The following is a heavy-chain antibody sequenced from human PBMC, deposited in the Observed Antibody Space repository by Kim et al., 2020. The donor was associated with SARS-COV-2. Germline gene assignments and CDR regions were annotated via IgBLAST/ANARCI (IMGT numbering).Heavy chain of an antibody. CDR1: GYTFTSYG. D-gene: IGHD3-3*01. Sequence: ASVKVSCKASGYTFTSYGISWVRQAPGQGLEWMGWISAYNGNTNYAQKLQGRVTMTTDTSTSTAYMELRSLRSDDTAVYYCARDLPYYDFWGDYYGMDVWGQGTTVTVSS. V-gene: IGHV1-18*01. CDR2: ISAYNGNT. J-gene: IGHJ6*02. CDR3: ARDLPYYDFWGDYYGMDV.